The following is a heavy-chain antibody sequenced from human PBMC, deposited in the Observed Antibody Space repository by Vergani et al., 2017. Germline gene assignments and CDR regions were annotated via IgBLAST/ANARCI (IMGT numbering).Heavy chain of an antibody. Sequence: QVQLQESGPGLVKPSETLSLTCTVSGGSISSYYWSWIRQPPGKGLEWIGYIYYSGSTNYNPSLKSRVTISVDTSKNQFSLKLSSVTAADTAVYYCARDYYGSGSYKLGGQGTLVTVSS. CDR2: IYYSGST. V-gene: IGHV4-59*01. CDR1: GGSISSYY. CDR3: ARDYYGSGSYKL. J-gene: IGHJ4*02. D-gene: IGHD3-10*01.